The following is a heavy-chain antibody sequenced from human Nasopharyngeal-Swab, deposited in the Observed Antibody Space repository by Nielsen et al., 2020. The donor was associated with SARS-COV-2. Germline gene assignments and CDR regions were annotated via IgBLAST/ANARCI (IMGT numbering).Heavy chain of an antibody. V-gene: IGHV3-30*03. D-gene: IGHD1-26*01. J-gene: IGHJ4*02. CDR3: ARPHSGSFYSYFDC. CDR1: GFTFNNYG. CDR2: ISYDGSIK. Sequence: GESLKISCAASGFTFNNYGMHWVRQAPGKGLEWVALISYDGSIKYYADSVKGRFTISRDNSKNTLYLQMNSLRAEDTAVYYCARPHSGSFYSYFDCWGQGTLVTVSS.